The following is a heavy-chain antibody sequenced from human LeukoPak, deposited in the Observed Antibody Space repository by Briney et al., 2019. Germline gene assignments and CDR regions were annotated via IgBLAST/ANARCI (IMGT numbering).Heavy chain of an antibody. D-gene: IGHD3-22*01. V-gene: IGHV1-2*02. CDR3: ARGSSGYFQYYFDY. J-gene: IGHJ4*02. CDR1: GYTFTAYY. CDR2: INPNSGGT. Sequence: GASVKVFCKASGYTFTAYYMHWVRQAPGQGLEWIGWINPNSGGTNYAQKFQDRVTMTRDTSISTACMELSRLRSDDTAVYYCARGSSGYFQYYFDYWGQGTLVTVSS.